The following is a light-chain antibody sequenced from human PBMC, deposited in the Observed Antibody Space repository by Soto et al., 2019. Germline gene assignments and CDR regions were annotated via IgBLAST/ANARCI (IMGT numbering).Light chain of an antibody. CDR1: QGIRND. J-gene: IGKJ1*01. V-gene: IGKV1-6*01. CDR3: LQDHNYPWT. CDR2: AAS. Sequence: AIQMTQSPSSLSASVGDRVTITCRASQGIRNDLGWYQQKPGKAPKLLIYAASSSQSGVPSRFSGSGSGTDFTLTISSXQPEDFATYYCLQDHNYPWTFGQGTKVDIK.